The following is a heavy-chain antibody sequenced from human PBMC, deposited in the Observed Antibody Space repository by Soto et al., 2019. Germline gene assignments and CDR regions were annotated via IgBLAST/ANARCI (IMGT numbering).Heavy chain of an antibody. Sequence: ASVKVSCKVSGYTLTELSMHWVRQAPGKGLEWMGGFDPEDGETIYAQKFQGRVTMTEDTSTDTAYMELSSLRSEDTAVYYCATLQRGIRITIFGVVISPWFDPWGQGTLVTVSS. CDR3: ATLQRGIRITIFGVVISPWFDP. V-gene: IGHV1-24*01. CDR1: GYTLTELS. D-gene: IGHD3-3*01. CDR2: FDPEDGET. J-gene: IGHJ5*02.